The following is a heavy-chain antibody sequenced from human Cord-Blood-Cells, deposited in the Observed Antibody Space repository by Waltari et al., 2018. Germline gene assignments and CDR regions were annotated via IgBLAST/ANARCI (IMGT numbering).Heavy chain of an antibody. CDR3: ARGIAVASPDY. V-gene: IGHV4-34*01. J-gene: IGHJ4*02. Sequence: QVQLQQWGAGLLKPSETLSLTCAVYGGSFSGYYWSWIRQPPGKGLEGIVEINHSGSTNYHPSLKSRVTISVDTSKNQFSLKLSAVTAADTAVYYCARGIAVASPDYWGQGTLVTVSS. CDR1: GGSFSGYY. D-gene: IGHD6-19*01. CDR2: INHSGST.